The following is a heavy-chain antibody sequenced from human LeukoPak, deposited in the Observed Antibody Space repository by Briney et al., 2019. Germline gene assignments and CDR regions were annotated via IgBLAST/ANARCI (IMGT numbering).Heavy chain of an antibody. J-gene: IGHJ6*04. D-gene: IGHD3-10*01. Sequence: ASVKVSCKASGGTFSSYAISWVRQAPGQGLEWMGGIIPIFGTANYAQKFQGRVTMTEDTSTDTAYMELSSLRSEDTAVYYCATGLWFGKYLDVWGKGTTVTISS. CDR2: IIPIFGTA. CDR1: GGTFSSYA. CDR3: ATGLWFGKYLDV. V-gene: IGHV1-69*06.